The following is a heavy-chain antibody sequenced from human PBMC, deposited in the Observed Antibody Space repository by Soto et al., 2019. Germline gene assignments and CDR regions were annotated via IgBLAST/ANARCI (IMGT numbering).Heavy chain of an antibody. Sequence: AASVKVSCKSSGVTFSSYAISWVRQAPGQGLEWMGGIIPIFGTANYAQKFQGRVTITADESTSTAYMELSSLRSEDTAVYYCARVSVYCSSIVCWNWFDPWGKGNL. J-gene: IGHJ5*02. CDR2: IIPIFGTA. V-gene: IGHV1-69*13. D-gene: IGHD2-2*01. CDR1: GVTFSSYA. CDR3: ARVSVYCSSIVCWNWFDP.